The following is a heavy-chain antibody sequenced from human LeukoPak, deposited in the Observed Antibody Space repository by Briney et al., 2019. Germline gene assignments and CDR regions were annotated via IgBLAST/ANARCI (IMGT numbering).Heavy chain of an antibody. D-gene: IGHD1-26*01. CDR3: ARDYLGIAWELRWFDP. J-gene: IGHJ5*02. Sequence: SVKVSCTASGGTFSSYAISWVRQAPGQGLEWMGGIIPIFGTANYAQKFQGRVTITADESTSTAYMELSSLRSEDTAVYYCARDYLGIAWELRWFDPWGQGTLVTVSS. V-gene: IGHV1-69*01. CDR2: IIPIFGTA. CDR1: GGTFSSYA.